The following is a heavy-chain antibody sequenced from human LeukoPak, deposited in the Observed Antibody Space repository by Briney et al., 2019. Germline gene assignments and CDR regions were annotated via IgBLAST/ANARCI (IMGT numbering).Heavy chain of an antibody. CDR3: GRPLQRGSWTQRALDY. V-gene: IGHV1-69*13. D-gene: IGHD3-10*01. J-gene: IGHJ4*02. CDR2: IIPIFGTA. Sequence: SVKVSCKASGGTFSSYAISWVRQAPGQGLEWMGGIIPIFGTANYAQKFQGRVTITADESTSTAYMELSSLRSEDTAVYYCGRPLQRGSWTQRALDYWGQGTLVTVSS. CDR1: GGTFSSYA.